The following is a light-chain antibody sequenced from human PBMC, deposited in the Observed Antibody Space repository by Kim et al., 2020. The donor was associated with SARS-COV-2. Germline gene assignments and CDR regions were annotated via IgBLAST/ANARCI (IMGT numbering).Light chain of an antibody. V-gene: IGKV3-20*01. Sequence: ENVLTQSPGTLSLSPGERATLSCRASQSVSSNFLAWYQQKAGQAPRLVIYSASSRASGIPDRFSGSGSGTDFTLTISTLEPEDFAVYHCQQYATSPETFGQGTKVEIK. CDR2: SAS. CDR1: QSVSSNF. J-gene: IGKJ1*01. CDR3: QQYATSPET.